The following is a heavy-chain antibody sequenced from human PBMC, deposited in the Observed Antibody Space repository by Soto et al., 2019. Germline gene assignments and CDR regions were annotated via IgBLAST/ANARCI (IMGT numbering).Heavy chain of an antibody. J-gene: IGHJ4*02. V-gene: IGHV4-34*01. Sequence: SETLSLACAVYGGSCSGYYWSWIRQPPGKGLEWIGEINHSGSTNYNPSLKSRVTISVDTSKNQFSLKLSSVTAADTAVYYCARKRGLGPYASTPYSTHYRGPAPLVTVS. CDR3: ARKRGLGPYASTPYSTHY. D-gene: IGHD2-8*01. CDR1: GGSCSGYY. CDR2: INHSGST.